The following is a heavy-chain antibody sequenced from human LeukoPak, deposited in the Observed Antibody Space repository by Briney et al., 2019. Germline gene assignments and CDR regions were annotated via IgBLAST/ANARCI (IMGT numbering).Heavy chain of an antibody. CDR2: IYPVDFDT. CDR1: GFSFTNYW. V-gene: IGHV5-51*01. J-gene: IGHJ4*02. D-gene: IGHD2-15*01. CDR3: ARGYCSGDPCYLDY. Sequence: GESPKISCKGSGFSFTNYWIGWVRQMPGKGLEWMGTIYPVDFDTRYSPSFQGQVTISADKSISTAYLQWSSLKASDTAMYYCARGYCSGDPCYLDYWGQGTLVTVSS.